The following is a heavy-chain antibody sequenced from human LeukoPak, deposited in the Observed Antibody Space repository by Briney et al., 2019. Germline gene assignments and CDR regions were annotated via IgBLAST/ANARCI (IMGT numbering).Heavy chain of an antibody. Sequence: SVKVSCKASGGTFISYAISWVRQVPGQGLEWMGGIIPIFGTANYAQKFQGRVTITADESTSTAYMELSSLRSEDTAVYYCARADELVYAPRYGWFDPWGQGTLVTVSS. D-gene: IGHD2-8*01. CDR3: ARADELVYAPRYGWFDP. CDR1: GGTFISYA. CDR2: IIPIFGTA. V-gene: IGHV1-69*13. J-gene: IGHJ5*02.